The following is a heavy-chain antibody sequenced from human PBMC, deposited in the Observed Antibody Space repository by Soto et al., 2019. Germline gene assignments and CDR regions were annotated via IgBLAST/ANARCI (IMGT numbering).Heavy chain of an antibody. Sequence: QVQLVQSGAEVKKPGSSVKVSCKVSGGTFSSHSINWVRQAPGQGPEWMGGISPIFGKENYAQKFQGRVTITADESTSTDYMELSSLTSEDTALYYCATSVYCSTTRCYYYYGLDVWGQGTTVIVSS. CDR2: ISPIFGKE. J-gene: IGHJ6*02. CDR3: ATSVYCSTTRCYYYYGLDV. V-gene: IGHV1-69*01. CDR1: GGTFSSHS. D-gene: IGHD2-2*01.